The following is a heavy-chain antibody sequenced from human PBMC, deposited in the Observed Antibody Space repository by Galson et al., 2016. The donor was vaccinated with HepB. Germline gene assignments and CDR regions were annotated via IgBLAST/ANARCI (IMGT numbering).Heavy chain of an antibody. CDR1: GLTFSDYW. V-gene: IGHV3-7*01. D-gene: IGHD2-15*01. Sequence: SLRLSCAASGLTFSDYWMTWVRQAPGKGLECVANINLDGIEKNYVDSVRGRFTISRDNAKKSVYLQMNSLRVEDTALYYCAREGYCSGVGCRGRDWFDVWGQGTPVTVSS. J-gene: IGHJ5*02. CDR3: AREGYCSGVGCRGRDWFDV. CDR2: INLDGIEK.